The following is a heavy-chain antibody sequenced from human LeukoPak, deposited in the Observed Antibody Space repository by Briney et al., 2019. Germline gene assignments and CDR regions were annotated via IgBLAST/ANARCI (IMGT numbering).Heavy chain of an antibody. CDR3: ARGSESYYDFWSGYPLFDY. CDR1: GYTFTSYY. J-gene: IGHJ4*02. Sequence: WASVKVSCKASGYTFTSYYMHWVRQAPGQGLEWMGIINPSGGSTSYAQKFQGRVTMTRDTSTSTVYMELSSLRSEDTAVYYCARGSESYYDFWSGYPLFDYWGQGTLVTVSS. V-gene: IGHV1-46*01. CDR2: INPSGGST. D-gene: IGHD3-3*01.